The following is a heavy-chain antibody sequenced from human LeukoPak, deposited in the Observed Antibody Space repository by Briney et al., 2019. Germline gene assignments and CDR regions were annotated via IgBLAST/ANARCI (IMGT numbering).Heavy chain of an antibody. D-gene: IGHD3-9*01. V-gene: IGHV1-2*02. Sequence: GASVKVSCKASGYTFTGYYMHWVRQAPGQGLEWMGWINPNSGGTNYAQKLQGRVTMTTDTSTSTAYMELRSLRSDDTAVYYCAREMPWGHYDILTGYYLDYYGMDVWGKGTTVTVPS. CDR2: INPNSGGT. CDR1: GYTFTGYY. CDR3: AREMPWGHYDILTGYYLDYYGMDV. J-gene: IGHJ6*04.